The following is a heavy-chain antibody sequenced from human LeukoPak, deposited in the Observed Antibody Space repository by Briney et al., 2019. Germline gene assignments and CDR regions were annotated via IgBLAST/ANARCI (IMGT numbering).Heavy chain of an antibody. CDR2: INHSGST. D-gene: IGHD3-10*01. V-gene: IGHV4-34*01. Sequence: ASETLSLTCAVYGGSFSGYYWSWIRQPPGKGLEWIGEINHSGSTNYNPSLKSRVTISVDTSKNQFSLKLSSVTAADTAVYYCAKKLWRRYFDYWGQGTLVTVSS. CDR3: AKKLWRRYFDY. CDR1: GGSFSGYY. J-gene: IGHJ4*02.